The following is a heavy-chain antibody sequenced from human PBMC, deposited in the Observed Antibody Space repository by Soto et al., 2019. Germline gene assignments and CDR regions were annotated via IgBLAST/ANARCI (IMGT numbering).Heavy chain of an antibody. CDR1: GGTFSSYA. CDR2: IIPIFGTA. Sequence: QVQLVQSGAEVKKPGSSVKVSCKASGGTFSSYAISWVRQAPGQGLEWMGGIIPIFGTANYAQKFQGRVTITADESTSTAYMELSSLRSEDTAVYYCARAGGYSGYAPSDYYYYGMDVWGQGTTVTVSS. V-gene: IGHV1-69*01. D-gene: IGHD5-12*01. CDR3: ARAGGYSGYAPSDYYYYGMDV. J-gene: IGHJ6*02.